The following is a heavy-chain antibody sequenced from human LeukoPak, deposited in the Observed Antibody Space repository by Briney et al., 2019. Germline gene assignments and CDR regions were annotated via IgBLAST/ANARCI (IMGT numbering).Heavy chain of an antibody. CDR1: GGSISSSSYY. CDR3: ARDADSGWYDY. Sequence: SETLSLTCTVSGGSISSSSYYWGWIRQPPGKGLEWIGSIYYSGSTYYNPSLKSRVTISVDTSKNQFSLKLSSVTAADTAVYYCARDADSGWYDYWGQGTLVTVSS. CDR2: IYYSGST. D-gene: IGHD6-19*01. J-gene: IGHJ4*02. V-gene: IGHV4-39*02.